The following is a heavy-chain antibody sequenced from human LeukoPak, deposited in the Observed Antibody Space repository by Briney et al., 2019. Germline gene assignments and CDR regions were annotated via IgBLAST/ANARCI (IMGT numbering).Heavy chain of an antibody. CDR2: IASKTDGGTT. CDR1: GFTLSDHY. Sequence: PGGSLRLSCAASGFTLSDHYMDWVRQAPGKGLEWVGRIASKTDGGTTDYAAPVKGRFTISRDDSKNTLFLQMNSLKTEDTAVYYCTTGIRGDCGQGTLVTVSS. V-gene: IGHV3-15*04. J-gene: IGHJ4*02. CDR3: TTGIRGD.